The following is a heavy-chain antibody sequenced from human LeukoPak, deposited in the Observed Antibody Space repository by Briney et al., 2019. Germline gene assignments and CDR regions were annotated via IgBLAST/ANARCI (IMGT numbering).Heavy chain of an antibody. CDR1: GVTFSSHG. Sequence: GGSLRLSCAASGVTFSSHGMHWVRQAPGKGLEWVSSISSSSSYIYYADSVKGRFTISRDNAKNSLYLQMNSLRAEDTAVYYCARDLLDIVVVPAARHPRYYYYGMDVWGKGTTVTVSS. CDR3: ARDLLDIVVVPAARHPRYYYYGMDV. V-gene: IGHV3-21*01. J-gene: IGHJ6*04. CDR2: ISSSSSYI. D-gene: IGHD2-2*03.